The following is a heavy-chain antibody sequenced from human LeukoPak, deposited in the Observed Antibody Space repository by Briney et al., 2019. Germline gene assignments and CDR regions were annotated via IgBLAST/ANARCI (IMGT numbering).Heavy chain of an antibody. V-gene: IGHV3-74*01. D-gene: IGHD6-13*01. J-gene: IGHJ4*02. CDR2: IDGDGSST. CDR1: GFTFSSYW. Sequence: PGGSLRLSCAASGFTFSSYWMQWVRQAPGKGLVWVSRIDGDGSSTNYADSVKGRFTISRDNAKNTLYLQMNSLRAEDTAVYYCAVGVAAADLNYWGQGTLVTVSS. CDR3: AVGVAAADLNY.